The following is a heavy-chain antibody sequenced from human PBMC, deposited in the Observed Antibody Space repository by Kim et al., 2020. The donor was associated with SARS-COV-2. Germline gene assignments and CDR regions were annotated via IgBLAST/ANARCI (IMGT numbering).Heavy chain of an antibody. D-gene: IGHD7-27*01. J-gene: IGHJ4*02. CDR3: FADNSGY. CDR2: IGGNGEST. CDR1: GITFSVHA. Sequence: GGSLRLSCAVSGITFSVHAMNWVRQAPGEGLDWVSLIGGNGESTYYADSVKGRFTISRDNSKNTLYLQMNNLRAEDTALYYCFADNSGYWGQGTLVTVSS. V-gene: IGHV3-23*01.